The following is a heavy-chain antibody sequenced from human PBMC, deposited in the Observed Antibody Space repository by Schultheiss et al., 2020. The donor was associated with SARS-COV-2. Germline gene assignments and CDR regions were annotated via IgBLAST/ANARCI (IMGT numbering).Heavy chain of an antibody. J-gene: IGHJ4*02. D-gene: IGHD3-10*01. Sequence: GGSLRLSCVASGFTFSSYGMHWVRQAPGKGLEWVAVIWYDGSNKYYADSVKGRFTISRDNSKNTLYLQMNSLRAEDTAVYYCARESEGFGELWHWGQGTLVTVSS. CDR3: ARESEGFGELWH. CDR2: IWYDGSNK. V-gene: IGHV3-33*01. CDR1: GFTFSSYG.